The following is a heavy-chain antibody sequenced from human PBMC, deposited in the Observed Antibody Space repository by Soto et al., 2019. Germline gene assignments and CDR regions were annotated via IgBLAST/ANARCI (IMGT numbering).Heavy chain of an antibody. D-gene: IGHD3-22*01. Sequence: GASVKVSCKVSGYTLTELSMHWVRQAPGKGLEWMGGFDPEDGETIYAQKFQGRVTMTEDTSTDTAYMELSSLRSEDTAVYYCAYALMYYYDSSGYYPALGYWGQGTLVTVSS. V-gene: IGHV1-24*01. J-gene: IGHJ4*02. CDR2: FDPEDGET. CDR3: AYALMYYYDSSGYYPALGY. CDR1: GYTLTELS.